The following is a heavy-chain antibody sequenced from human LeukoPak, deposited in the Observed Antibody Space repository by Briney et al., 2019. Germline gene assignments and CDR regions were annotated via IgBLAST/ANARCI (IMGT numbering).Heavy chain of an antibody. Sequence: ASVKVSCKASGYTFTGYYMHWVRQAPGQGPEWMGWINPSGGNTNYAQKFQGRVTMTRDMSTSTVYMELSSLRSEDTAVYYCARVHRVDYGDYAHAFDIWGQGTMVTVSS. D-gene: IGHD4-17*01. J-gene: IGHJ3*02. V-gene: IGHV1-46*01. CDR3: ARVHRVDYGDYAHAFDI. CDR1: GYTFTGYY. CDR2: INPSGGNT.